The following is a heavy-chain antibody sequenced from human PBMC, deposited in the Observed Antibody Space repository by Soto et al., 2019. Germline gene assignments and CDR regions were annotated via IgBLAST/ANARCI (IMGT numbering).Heavy chain of an antibody. Sequence: QIHLVQSGAEVKEPGASVKVSCKASSSTSIRNGFSWVRQAPGQGLEGVGWSRADRGHTNYAQKFQGRVTMTTDISTSTTYMELRSLRSDDTAVYYCARDADQWDHRFCDSWGQGTLVTVSS. V-gene: IGHV1-18*01. CDR2: SRADRGHT. CDR1: SSTSIRNG. J-gene: IGHJ5*01. D-gene: IGHD1-26*01. CDR3: ARDADQWDHRFCDS.